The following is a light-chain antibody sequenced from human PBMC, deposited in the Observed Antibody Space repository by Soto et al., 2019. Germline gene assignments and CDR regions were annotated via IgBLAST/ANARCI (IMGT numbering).Light chain of an antibody. Sequence: DIVLTQSPGTLSLSPGERATLSCRASQSVSSSYLAWYQQKPGQAPRLLIYGASIRATGIPDRFSGSGSGTEFTLNISRLEPEDFAVYYCQQYGSSHPTFGGGTKVEIK. CDR1: QSVSSSY. J-gene: IGKJ4*02. CDR3: QQYGSSHPT. V-gene: IGKV3-20*01. CDR2: GAS.